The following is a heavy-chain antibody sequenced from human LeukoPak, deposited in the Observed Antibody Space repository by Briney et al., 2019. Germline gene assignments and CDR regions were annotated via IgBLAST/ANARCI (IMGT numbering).Heavy chain of an antibody. CDR2: IIPILGIA. CDR1: GGTFSSYA. CDR3: ARKGSSSCFDY. V-gene: IGHV1-69*04. D-gene: IGHD6-6*01. J-gene: IGHJ4*02. Sequence: ASVKVSCKASGGTFSSYAISWVRQAPGQGLAWMGRIIPILGIANYAQKFQGRVTITADKSTSTAYMELSSLRSEDTAVYYCARKGSSSCFDYWGQGTLVTVSS.